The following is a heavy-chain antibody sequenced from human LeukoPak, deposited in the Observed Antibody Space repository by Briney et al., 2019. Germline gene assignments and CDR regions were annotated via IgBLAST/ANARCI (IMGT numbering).Heavy chain of an antibody. CDR3: AITVDCRATTDCYSYFHH. V-gene: IGHV3-74*01. J-gene: IGHJ1*01. D-gene: IGHD2-21*02. CDR2: INDDETVT. CDR1: GFTFSSYW. Sequence: GGSLRLSCAASGFTFSSYWMHWVRQAPGKGLVWVSRINDDETVTNYADSVKGRFTISRDNAKDTLYLQVNSLRAEDTAVYYCAITVDCRATTDCYSYFHHWGQGTLVTVSS.